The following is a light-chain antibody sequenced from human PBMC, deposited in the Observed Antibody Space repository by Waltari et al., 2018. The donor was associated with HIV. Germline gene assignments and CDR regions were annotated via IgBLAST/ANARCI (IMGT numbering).Light chain of an antibody. CDR1: TSNLGDAF. CDR3: GTWSRSLRGAV. V-gene: IGLV1-51*01. J-gene: IGLJ2*01. Sequence: QSVLTQPPSVYAAPCQRVPISCSPRTSNLGDAFVPSYPLLPGAAPKLVIYDNHNRPSGIPDRFSGSKSGTSATLAITGLQTGDEGVYFCGTWSRSLRGAVFGAGTKLTVL. CDR2: DNH.